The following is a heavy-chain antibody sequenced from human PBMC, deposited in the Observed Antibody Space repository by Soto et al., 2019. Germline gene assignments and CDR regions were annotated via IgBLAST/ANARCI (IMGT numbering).Heavy chain of an antibody. CDR3: PNRELVLAY. D-gene: IGHD1-1*01. V-gene: IGHV3-23*01. CDR2: ISGSGGST. Sequence: PGGSLRLSCVASGFTFSSRAMSWVRQAPGRGLEWVSGISGSGGSTNYADSVKGRFTISIDTSKNTLYLQMNSLRAEDTAVYYCPNRELVLAYWGRGTLVTLSS. J-gene: IGHJ4*02. CDR1: GFTFSSRA.